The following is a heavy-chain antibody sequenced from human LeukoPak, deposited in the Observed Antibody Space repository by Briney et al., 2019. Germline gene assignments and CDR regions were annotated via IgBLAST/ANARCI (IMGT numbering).Heavy chain of an antibody. CDR1: GFTFGDYG. J-gene: IGHJ4*02. D-gene: IGHD3-16*01. CDR3: TGSLGELIFFAS. Sequence: GGSLRLSCTGSGFTFGDYGMSWVRQAPGKGLEWVGFIRSKAYGGTTEYAASVKGRFTISRDDSKSIAYLQMNSLKTEDTAVYYCTGSLGELIFFASWGKGTLVTVSS. CDR2: IRSKAYGGTT. V-gene: IGHV3-49*04.